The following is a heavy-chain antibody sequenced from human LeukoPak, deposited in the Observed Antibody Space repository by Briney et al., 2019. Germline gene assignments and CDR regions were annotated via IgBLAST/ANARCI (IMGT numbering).Heavy chain of an antibody. CDR3: ARHLGPGWHAMDV. V-gene: IGHV4-59*08. D-gene: IGHD2-15*01. CDR1: GGSVSSYF. J-gene: IGHJ6*02. CDR2: VYHSGST. Sequence: SETLSLTCTVSGGSVSSYFWSWIRQPPGKGLEWIGYVYHSGSTNYNPSLKSRVTISVETSKTQFSLRLSSVTAADTAVYYCARHLGPGWHAMDVWGQGTTVTVSS.